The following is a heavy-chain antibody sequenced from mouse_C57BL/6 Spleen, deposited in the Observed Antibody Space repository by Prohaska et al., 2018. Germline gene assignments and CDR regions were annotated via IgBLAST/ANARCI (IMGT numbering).Heavy chain of an antibody. J-gene: IGHJ1*03. V-gene: IGHV11-2*01. D-gene: IGHD2-1*01. CDR3: MRYGNYWYFDV. CDR1: GFTFSGFW. CDR2: INSDGSAI. Sequence: EVQLLETGGGLVQPGGSRGLSCDGSGFTFSGFWMSWVRQTPGKTLEWIGDINSDGSAINYAPSIKDRFTIFRDNDKSTQYLQMGNVRSEDTATYCCMRYGNYWYFDVWGTGTTVTVSS.